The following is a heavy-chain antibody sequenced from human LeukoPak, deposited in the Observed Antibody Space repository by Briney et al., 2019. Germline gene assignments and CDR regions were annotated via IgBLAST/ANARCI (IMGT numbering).Heavy chain of an antibody. CDR2: ISFTGNT. D-gene: IGHD3-22*01. CDR1: GGSISGYY. J-gene: IGHJ4*02. CDR3: ARSPPGWYYDNSGQYYFDT. V-gene: IGHV4-59*08. Sequence: PSETLSLTCTVPGGSISGYYWSWIRQSPGHILDWSAYISFTGNTNYNPSLKSRVTISLDTSKTHFSLTLSSLTAADTAVYYCARSPPGWYYDNSGQYYFDTWGQGALVTVSS.